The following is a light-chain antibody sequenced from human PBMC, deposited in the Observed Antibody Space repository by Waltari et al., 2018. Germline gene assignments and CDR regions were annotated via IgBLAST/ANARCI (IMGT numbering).Light chain of an antibody. Sequence: AIQMTQSPSSLSASVGDRVPITCRASQGIRNDLGWYQQKPGKAPKLLIYSASSLQSGVPSRFSGSGSGTDFSLTISNLQPEDFATYYCLQDYSYPLTFGGGTKVEIK. CDR1: QGIRND. CDR2: SAS. CDR3: LQDYSYPLT. J-gene: IGKJ4*01. V-gene: IGKV1-6*01.